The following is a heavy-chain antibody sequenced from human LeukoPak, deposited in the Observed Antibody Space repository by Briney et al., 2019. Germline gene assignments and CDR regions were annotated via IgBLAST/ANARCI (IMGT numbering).Heavy chain of an antibody. Sequence: ASVKVSCKTSGYTFTNYAIHWVRQAPGQRFEWMGWINAANGHTKYSQEFQGRITLTRDTSATTAYMELSNLRSEDMALYYCARGRGPPNTNRDFYYYYYMDVWGTGTTVTVSS. CDR1: GYTFTNYA. V-gene: IGHV1-3*03. J-gene: IGHJ6*03. D-gene: IGHD3-10*01. CDR3: ARGRGPPNTNRDFYYYYYMDV. CDR2: INAANGHT.